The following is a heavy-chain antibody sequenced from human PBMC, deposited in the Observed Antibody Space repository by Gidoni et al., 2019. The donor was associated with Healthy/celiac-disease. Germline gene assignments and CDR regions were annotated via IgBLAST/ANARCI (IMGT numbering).Heavy chain of an antibody. CDR2: ISYDGSNK. V-gene: IGHV3-30-3*01. Sequence: QVQLVESGGGVVQPGRSLRLSCAASGFTFSSYAMHWVRQAPGKGLEWVAVISYDGSNKYYADSVKGRFTISRDNSKNTLYLQMNSLRAEDTAVYYCARDPVGYCSGGSCSRFDYWGQGNLVTVSS. J-gene: IGHJ4*02. D-gene: IGHD2-15*01. CDR1: GFTFSSYA. CDR3: ARDPVGYCSGGSCSRFDY.